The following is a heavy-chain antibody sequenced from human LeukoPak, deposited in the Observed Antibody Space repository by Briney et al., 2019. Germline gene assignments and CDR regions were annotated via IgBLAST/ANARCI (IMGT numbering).Heavy chain of an antibody. V-gene: IGHV3-66*01. CDR2: IYSGGST. CDR1: GFTVSSNY. J-gene: IGHJ6*02. D-gene: IGHD3-3*01. CDR3: ARDPTYYDFWSGYYKDYYGMDV. Sequence: GRSLRLSCAASGFTVSSNYMSWVRQAPGKGLEWVSVIYSGGSTYYADSVKGRFTISRDNSKNTLYLQMNSLRAEDTAVYYCARDPTYYDFWSGYYKDYYGMDVWGQGTTVTVSS.